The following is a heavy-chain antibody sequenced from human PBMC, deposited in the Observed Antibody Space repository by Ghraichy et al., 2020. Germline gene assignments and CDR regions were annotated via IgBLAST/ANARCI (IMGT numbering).Heavy chain of an antibody. V-gene: IGHV3-49*03. Sequence: GGSLRLSCTASGFTFGDYGMSWFRQAPGKGLEWVGFIRNKGYGGTTEYAASVKGRFTISRHDSKSIAYLHMNSLKTEDTAVYYCTRHLSGAPYFDYWGQGTLVTVSS. CDR2: IRNKGYGGTT. CDR3: TRHLSGAPYFDY. CDR1: GFTFGDYG. J-gene: IGHJ4*02. D-gene: IGHD7-27*01.